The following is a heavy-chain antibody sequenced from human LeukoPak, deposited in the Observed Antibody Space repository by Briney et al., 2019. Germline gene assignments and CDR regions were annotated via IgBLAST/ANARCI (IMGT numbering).Heavy chain of an antibody. V-gene: IGHV4-39*01. D-gene: IGHD2-15*01. J-gene: IGHJ5*02. CDR1: GGSISSIGYY. Sequence: SETLSLTCTVPGGSISSIGYYWGWIRQSPGKGLEWIGSFYYTGSTYYNPSLKSRATISVDTSKNQFSLRLTSVTVADTAVYFCARSTPMSIAVVVDVLWGWFDPWGQGTLVTVSS. CDR3: ARSTPMSIAVVVDVLWGWFDP. CDR2: FYYTGST.